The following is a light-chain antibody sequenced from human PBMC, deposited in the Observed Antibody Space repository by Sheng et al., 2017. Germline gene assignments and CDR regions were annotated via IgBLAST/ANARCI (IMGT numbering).Light chain of an antibody. CDR2: GAS. CDR1: QSVSSSY. CDR3: QQRSDWIT. V-gene: IGKV3D-20*02. Sequence: EIVLTQSPGTLSLSPGERATLSCRASQSVSSSYLAWYQQKPGQAPRLLIYGASSRATGIPDRFSGSGSGTDFTLTISSLEPEDFAVYYCQQRSDWITFGQGTRVEIK. J-gene: IGKJ5*01.